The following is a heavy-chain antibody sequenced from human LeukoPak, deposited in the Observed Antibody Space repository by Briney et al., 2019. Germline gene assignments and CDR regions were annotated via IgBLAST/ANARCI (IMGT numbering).Heavy chain of an antibody. CDR2: IKQDGGER. CDR1: GFTFDNYW. CDR3: VRDGRPLDY. J-gene: IGHJ4*02. Sequence: PAGSLRLSCTASGFTFDNYWMTWVRQPPGKGLEWVANIKQDGGERYYVDSVRGRFTISRDNSNNSLYLQMNSLRAEDTAVYYCVRDGRPLDYWGQGTLVIVS. V-gene: IGHV3-7*01. D-gene: IGHD3/OR15-3a*01.